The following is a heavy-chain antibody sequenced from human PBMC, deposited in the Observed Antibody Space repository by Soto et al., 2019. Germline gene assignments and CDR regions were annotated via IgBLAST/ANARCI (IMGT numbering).Heavy chain of an antibody. CDR3: PRSIVVGGVFDPNYYFGMDV. J-gene: IGHJ6*02. V-gene: IGHV1-18*01. CDR2: ISDYNGNT. Sequence: ASVKVSCKASGYTFSNYAISWVRQAPGQGLEWMGWISDYNGNTNYAQKLQGRVTMTTDTSTSTVYMELRSLRSDDTAVYYCPRSIVVGGVFDPNYYFGMDVWGQGTTVIVSS. CDR1: GYTFSNYA. D-gene: IGHD2-21*01.